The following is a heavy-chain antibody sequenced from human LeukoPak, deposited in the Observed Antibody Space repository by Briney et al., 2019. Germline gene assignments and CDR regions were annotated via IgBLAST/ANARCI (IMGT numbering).Heavy chain of an antibody. J-gene: IGHJ4*02. CDR3: AKDRREPIRYFVPGPLDY. Sequence: PGGSLRLSCAASGFTFSSYGMHWVRQAPGKGLEWVAVISYDGSNKYYADSVKGRFTISRDNSKNTLYLQMNSLRAEDTAVYYCAKDRREPIRYFVPGPLDYWGQGTLVTVSS. CDR2: ISYDGSNK. V-gene: IGHV3-30*18. CDR1: GFTFSSYG. D-gene: IGHD3-9*01.